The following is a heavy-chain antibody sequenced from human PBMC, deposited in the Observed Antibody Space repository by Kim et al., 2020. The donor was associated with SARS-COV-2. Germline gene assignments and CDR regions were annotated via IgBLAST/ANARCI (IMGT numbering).Heavy chain of an antibody. J-gene: IGHJ4*02. CDR3: ARGSTSNDFWSGYSKYYFDY. CDR1: GGSVSSGSYY. V-gene: IGHV4-61*01. Sequence: SETLSLTCTVSGGSVSSGSYYWSWIRQPPGKGLEWIGYIYYSGSTNYNPSLKSRVTISVDTSKNQFSLKLSSVTAADTAVYYCARGSTSNDFWSGYSKYYFDYWGQGTLVTVSS. D-gene: IGHD3-3*01. CDR2: IYYSGST.